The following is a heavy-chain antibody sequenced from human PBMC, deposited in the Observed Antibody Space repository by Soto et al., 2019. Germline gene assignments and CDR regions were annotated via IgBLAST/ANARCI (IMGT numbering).Heavy chain of an antibody. D-gene: IGHD3-22*01. CDR2: ISGSGGST. J-gene: IGHJ4*02. CDR1: GFTFSSYA. Sequence: EVQLLESGGGLVQPGGSLRLSCAASGFTFSSYAMSWVRQAPGKGLEWVSAISGSGGSTYYADSVKGRFTISRDNSKNTLYLQMNSLRAEDTAVYYCTSCLSPYYYDSSGYYPYWGQGTLVTVSS. CDR3: TSCLSPYYYDSSGYYPY. V-gene: IGHV3-23*01.